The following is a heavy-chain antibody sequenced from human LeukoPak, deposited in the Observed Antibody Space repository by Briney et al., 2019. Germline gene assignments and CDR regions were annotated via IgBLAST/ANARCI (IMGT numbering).Heavy chain of an antibody. CDR3: ARDLTGSYTFDL. D-gene: IGHD1-26*01. CDR1: GFTFNSYA. J-gene: IGHJ4*02. CDR2: ISYDGSKK. V-gene: IGHV3-30-3*01. Sequence: GGSLRLSCAASGFTFNSYAFHWVRQAPGKGLEWVAVISYDGSKKYYADSVKGRLTISRDNSKNTLYSQMNSLRAEDTAVYYCARDLTGSYTFDLWGQGTLVTVSS.